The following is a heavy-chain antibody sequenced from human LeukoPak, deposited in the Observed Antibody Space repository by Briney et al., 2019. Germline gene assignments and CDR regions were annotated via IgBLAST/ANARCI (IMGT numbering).Heavy chain of an antibody. CDR3: ARGPARSARWGYYGSGSYLGLDY. D-gene: IGHD3-10*01. Sequence: SETLSLTCTVSSGSISSSSYYWGWIRQPPGKGLEWIGNIYYRGSTNYNPSLKSRVTISVDTSKNQFSLKLSSVTAADTAVYYCARGPARSARWGYYGSGSYLGLDYWGQGTLVTVSS. CDR1: SGSISSSSYY. V-gene: IGHV4-39*07. J-gene: IGHJ4*02. CDR2: IYYRGST.